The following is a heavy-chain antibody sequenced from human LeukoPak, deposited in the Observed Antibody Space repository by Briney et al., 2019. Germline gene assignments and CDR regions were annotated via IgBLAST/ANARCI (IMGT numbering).Heavy chain of an antibody. J-gene: IGHJ4*02. Sequence: SETLSLTCAVYGGSFSGYYWSWIRQPPGKGLEWIGEINHSGSTNYNPSLKSRVTISVDTSKNQFSLKLSSVTAADTAVYYCARVDFPYYFDYWGQGTLVTVSS. V-gene: IGHV4-34*01. CDR3: ARVDFPYYFDY. CDR2: INHSGST. D-gene: IGHD3-3*01. CDR1: GGSFSGYY.